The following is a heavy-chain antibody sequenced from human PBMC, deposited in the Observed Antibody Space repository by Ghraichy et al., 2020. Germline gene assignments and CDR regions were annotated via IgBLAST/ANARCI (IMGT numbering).Heavy chain of an antibody. V-gene: IGHV4-4*07. Sequence: SQTLSLTCSVSGGSITSHYWSWIRQTAGKRLEWIGRMFVGGSTDYNPSLKSRVTMSVDTSNNQFSLNLRSVTAADSAVYYCATTNFDYGDSDAFDIWGPGTMVSVSS. CDR3: ATTNFDYGDSDAFDI. CDR1: GGSITSHY. D-gene: IGHD4-17*01. CDR2: MFVGGST. J-gene: IGHJ3*02.